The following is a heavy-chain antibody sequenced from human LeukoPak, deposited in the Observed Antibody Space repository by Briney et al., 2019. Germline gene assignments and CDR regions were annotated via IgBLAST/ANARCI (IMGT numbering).Heavy chain of an antibody. Sequence: SETLSLTCTVSGGSLSSSSFYWGWIRQPPGKGLEGIGSIYYRERTYYNPSLKSRVTISVDTCKHQFSLKLSSVTAPDTAVYCCARIRYSENIDYGGQGTLVTVSS. J-gene: IGHJ4*02. D-gene: IGHD1-1*01. CDR3: ARIRYSENIDY. V-gene: IGHV4-39*01. CDR1: GGSLSSSSFY. CDR2: IYYRERT.